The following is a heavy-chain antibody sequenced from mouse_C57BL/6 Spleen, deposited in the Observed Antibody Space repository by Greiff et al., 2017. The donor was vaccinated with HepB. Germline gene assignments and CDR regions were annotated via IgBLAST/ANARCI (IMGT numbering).Heavy chain of an antibody. J-gene: IGHJ2*01. CDR3: ASYSPGGFDY. CDR2: IDPSDSYT. D-gene: IGHD2-10*01. Sequence: VQLQQSGAELVMPGASVKLSCKASGYTFTSYWMHWVKQRPGQGLEWIGEIDPSDSYTNYNQKFKGKSTLTVDKSSSTAYMQLSSLTSEDSAVYYCASYSPGGFDYWGQGTTLTVSS. V-gene: IGHV1-69*01. CDR1: GYTFTSYW.